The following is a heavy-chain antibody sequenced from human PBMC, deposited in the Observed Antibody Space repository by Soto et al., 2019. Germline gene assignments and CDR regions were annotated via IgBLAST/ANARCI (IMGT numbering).Heavy chain of an antibody. J-gene: IGHJ4*02. CDR3: ARAKGRSFFDY. V-gene: IGHV4-31*01. Sequence: QVQLQESGPGLVKPSQTLSLICTVSGGSISSGGYYWSWIRQRPGKGLEWIGSVYNSWSTYYSSSPKCPFNISGDTSKSQCTLKLSSVTAADSAVDYCARAKGRSFFDYWARETLVTVSS. CDR2: VYNSWST. D-gene: IGHD3-10*01. CDR1: GGSISSGGYY.